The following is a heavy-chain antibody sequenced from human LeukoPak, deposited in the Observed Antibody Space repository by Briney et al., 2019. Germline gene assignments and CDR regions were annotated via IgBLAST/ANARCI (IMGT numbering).Heavy chain of an antibody. Sequence: GGSLRLSCAASGFTFSGYYMSWIRQAPGKGLEWVSYISSSGSTIYYADSVKGRFTISRDNAKNSLYLQMNSLRAEDTAVYYCARDQNSSGHLFDCWGQGTLVTVSS. D-gene: IGHD3-22*01. CDR3: ARDQNSSGHLFDC. J-gene: IGHJ5*01. CDR1: GFTFSGYY. V-gene: IGHV3-11*01. CDR2: ISSSGSTI.